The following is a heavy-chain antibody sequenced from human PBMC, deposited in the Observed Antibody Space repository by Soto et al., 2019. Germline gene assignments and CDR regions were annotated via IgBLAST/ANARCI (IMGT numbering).Heavy chain of an antibody. CDR1: GDTFSSYA. V-gene: IGHV1-69*06. Sequence: QVQLVQSGAEVKKPGSSVKVSCKASGDTFSSYAISWVRQAPGQGLEWMGGIMPIFGTANYAQKFQGRVTITADKSTSTAYMEVSSLRSEDTAVYYCAIGRIIAAAGPLEGEYWGQGTLVTVSS. D-gene: IGHD6-13*01. J-gene: IGHJ4*02. CDR2: IMPIFGTA. CDR3: AIGRIIAAAGPLEGEY.